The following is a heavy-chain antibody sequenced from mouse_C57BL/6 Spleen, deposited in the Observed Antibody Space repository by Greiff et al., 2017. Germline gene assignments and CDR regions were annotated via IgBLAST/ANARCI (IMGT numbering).Heavy chain of an antibody. CDR2: IWGGGST. D-gene: IGHD1-1*01. Sequence: VQVVESGPGLVAPSQSLSITCTVSGFSLTSYGVDWVRQPPGKGLEWLGVIWGGGSTNYNSALMSRLSISKDNSKSQVFLKMNSLQNDDTAMYYCAKHSEIYYYGSSYVGGAMDYWGQGTSVTVSS. CDR1: GFSLTSYG. V-gene: IGHV2-9*01. J-gene: IGHJ4*01. CDR3: AKHSEIYYYGSSYVGGAMDY.